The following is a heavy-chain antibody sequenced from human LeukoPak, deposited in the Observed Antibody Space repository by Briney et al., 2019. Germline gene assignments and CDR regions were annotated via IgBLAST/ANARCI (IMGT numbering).Heavy chain of an antibody. CDR1: GGSISPHY. J-gene: IGHJ6*03. CDR2: IYYTGST. Sequence: SETLSLTCSVSGGSISPHYWSWIRPSPGKGLEWVGYIYYTGSTNYNPSLKSRVIISVDTSKNQFSLKLSSVTAADTAVYYCARIYYYYYYMDVWGKGTTVTISS. CDR3: ARIYYYYYYMDV. V-gene: IGHV4-59*08.